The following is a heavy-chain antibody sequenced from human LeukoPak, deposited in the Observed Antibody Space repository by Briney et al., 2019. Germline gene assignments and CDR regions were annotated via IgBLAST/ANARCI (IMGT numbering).Heavy chain of an antibody. CDR1: GYTLTELS. CDR2: FDPEDGET. Sequence: ASVKVSCKVSGYTLTELSMHWVRQAPGKGLEWMGGFDPEDGETIYAQKFQGRVTMTEDTSTDTAYMELSSLRSEDTAVYYRATDQSGSYYSSAFDIWGQGTMVTVSS. J-gene: IGHJ3*02. V-gene: IGHV1-24*01. D-gene: IGHD1-26*01. CDR3: ATDQSGSYYSSAFDI.